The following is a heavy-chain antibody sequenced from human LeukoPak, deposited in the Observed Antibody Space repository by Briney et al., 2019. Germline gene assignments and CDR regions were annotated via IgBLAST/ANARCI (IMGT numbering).Heavy chain of an antibody. CDR2: ISYDGSNK. CDR1: GFTFSSYG. D-gene: IGHD4-11*01. V-gene: IGHV3-30*18. CDR3: AKGNTVTTRGYFDY. J-gene: IGHJ4*02. Sequence: GGSLRLSRAASGFTFSSYGMHWVRQAPGKGLEWVAVISYDGSNKYYADSVKGRFTISRDNSKNTLYLQMNSLRAEDTAVYYCAKGNTVTTRGYFDYWGQGTLVTVSS.